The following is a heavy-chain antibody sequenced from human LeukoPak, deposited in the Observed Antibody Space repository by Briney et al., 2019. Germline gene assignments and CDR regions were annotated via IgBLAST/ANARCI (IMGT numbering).Heavy chain of an antibody. CDR3: AKARALGGATTGVDY. D-gene: IGHD1-26*01. CDR1: GFSFSNYG. J-gene: IGHJ4*02. V-gene: IGHV3-30*18. Sequence: PGGSLRLSCAASGFSFSNYGMYWVRQAPGKGLEWVASVSDDGRSYYYADSVKGRFTVSRDNSKTTVYLQVNSLRTDDTALYYCAKARALGGATTGVDYWGQGTLVTVSS. CDR2: VSDDGRSY.